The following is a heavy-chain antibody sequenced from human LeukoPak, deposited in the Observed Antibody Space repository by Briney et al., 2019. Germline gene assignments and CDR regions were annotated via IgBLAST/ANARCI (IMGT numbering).Heavy chain of an antibody. CDR1: GYTLTSYG. Sequence: GASVKVSCKASGYTLTSYGISWVRQAPGQGLEWMGWISAYNGNTNYAQKLQGRVTMTTDTSTSTAYMELRSLRSDDTAVYYCARDLLVVGATYWFDPWGQGTLVTVSS. CDR2: ISAYNGNT. V-gene: IGHV1-18*01. CDR3: ARDLLVVGATYWFDP. D-gene: IGHD1-26*01. J-gene: IGHJ5*02.